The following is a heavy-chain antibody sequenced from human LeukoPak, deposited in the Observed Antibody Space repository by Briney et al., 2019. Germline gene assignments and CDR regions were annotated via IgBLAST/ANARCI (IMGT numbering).Heavy chain of an antibody. V-gene: IGHV4-38-2*02. D-gene: IGHD6-13*01. J-gene: IGHJ5*02. CDR3: ARVGAADGNGWFDP. CDR1: NYSLKRGYY. Sequence: SETLSLTCSVSNYSLKRGYYWGWIRQPPGKGLEWIGNIYHTGYSYSNPSLKSRVTISVDTSKNQFSLKLSSVTAADTAVYYCARVGAADGNGWFDPWGQGTLVTVSS. CDR2: IYHTGYS.